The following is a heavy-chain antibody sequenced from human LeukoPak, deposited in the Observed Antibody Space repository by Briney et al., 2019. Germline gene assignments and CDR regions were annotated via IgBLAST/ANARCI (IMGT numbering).Heavy chain of an antibody. CDR1: GFTFSSHA. CDR2: ISGSGGST. CDR3: ASWAGSSGWYGPFDY. J-gene: IGHJ4*02. D-gene: IGHD6-19*01. Sequence: GGSLRLSCAASGFTFSSHAMTWVRQPQGQGLEWVSSISGSGGSTYYADSVKGRFTISRDNSKNNVYLQMNSLRADDTAMYYCASWAGSSGWYGPFDYWGQGTLVTVSS. V-gene: IGHV3-23*01.